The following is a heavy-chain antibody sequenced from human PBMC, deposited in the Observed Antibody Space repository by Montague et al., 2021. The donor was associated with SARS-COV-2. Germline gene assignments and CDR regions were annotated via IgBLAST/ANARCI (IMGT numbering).Heavy chain of an antibody. Sequence: SETLSLTCSILGSSNSGADWKSTRLNPSHVRMSYAVFCYNKRTSYNTPLHSRVSILVDTTNYQFSPRLSSVTAAATAVYYCARMMVQHAGMDVWGQGTTVTVSS. CDR1: GSSNSGAD. CDR2: FCYNKRT. CDR3: ARMMVQHAGMDV. V-gene: IGHV4-59*01. D-gene: IGHD4/OR15-4a*01. J-gene: IGHJ6*02.